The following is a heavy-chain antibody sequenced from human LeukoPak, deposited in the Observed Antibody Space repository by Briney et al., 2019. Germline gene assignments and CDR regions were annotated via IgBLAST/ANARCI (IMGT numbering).Heavy chain of an antibody. Sequence: GRSLRLSCAASGFTFGSYCMHWVRQAPGKGLEWVAVISYDGSNKYYADSVKGRFTISRDNSKNTLYLQVNSLRAEDTAVYYCAKDGSVRGPRVGAYDYWGQGTLVTVSS. D-gene: IGHD1-26*01. J-gene: IGHJ4*02. CDR3: AKDGSVRGPRVGAYDY. V-gene: IGHV3-30*18. CDR1: GFTFGSYC. CDR2: ISYDGSNK.